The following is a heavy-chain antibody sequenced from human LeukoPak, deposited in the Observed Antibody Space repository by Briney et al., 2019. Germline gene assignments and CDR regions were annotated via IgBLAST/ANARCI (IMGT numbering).Heavy chain of an antibody. CDR2: INPRGDYT. Sequence: GASVKVSCKPFGYTFTSYYIHWVRQAPGQGLEWKGRINPRGDYTTYAQNFQGRVTMTRDTSTSTIYMELSSLRSEDTAVYYCARSGYLVVTAYDAFDIWGQGTMVTVSS. V-gene: IGHV1-46*01. J-gene: IGHJ3*02. D-gene: IGHD2-21*02. CDR3: ARSGYLVVTAYDAFDI. CDR1: GYTFTSYY.